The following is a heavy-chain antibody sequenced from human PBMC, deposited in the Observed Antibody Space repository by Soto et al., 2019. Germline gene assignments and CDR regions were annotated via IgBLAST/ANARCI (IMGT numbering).Heavy chain of an antibody. J-gene: IGHJ6*02. CDR1: GYAITIYG. Sequence: ASVKVSCKASGYAITIYGISWVRQAPGQGLEWMGWISAYNGNTNYAQKLQGRVTMTTDTSTSTAYMELRSLRSDDTAVYYCARDRSRYYYYGMDVWGQGTTVTVSS. CDR2: ISAYNGNT. V-gene: IGHV1-18*01. CDR3: ARDRSRYYYYGMDV.